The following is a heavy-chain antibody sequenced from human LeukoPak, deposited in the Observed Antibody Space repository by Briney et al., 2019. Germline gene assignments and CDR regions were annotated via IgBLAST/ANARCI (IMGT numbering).Heavy chain of an antibody. Sequence: PSETLSLTCTVSGGSISSSSYYWGWIRQPPGKGLEWIGSIYYSGSTYYNPSLKSRVTISVDTSKNQFSLKLSSVTAADTAVYYCACLTTAHAFDIWGQGTMVTVSS. D-gene: IGHD3-22*01. CDR3: ACLTTAHAFDI. CDR2: IYYSGST. CDR1: GGSISSSSYY. J-gene: IGHJ3*02. V-gene: IGHV4-39*07.